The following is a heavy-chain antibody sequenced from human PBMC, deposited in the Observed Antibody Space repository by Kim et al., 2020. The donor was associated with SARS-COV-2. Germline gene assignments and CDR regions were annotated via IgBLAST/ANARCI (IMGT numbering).Heavy chain of an antibody. D-gene: IGHD3-22*01. V-gene: IGHV1-2*06. J-gene: IGHJ6*02. CDR3: ARSPTYYYDSARPESYGMDV. CDR2: INPNSGGT. CDR1: GYTFTGYY. Sequence: ASVKVSCKASGYTFTGYYMHWVRQAPGQGLEWMGRINPNSGGTNYAQKFQGRVTMTRDTSISTAYMELSRLRSDDTAVYYCARSPTYYYDSARPESYGMDVWGQGTTVTVSS.